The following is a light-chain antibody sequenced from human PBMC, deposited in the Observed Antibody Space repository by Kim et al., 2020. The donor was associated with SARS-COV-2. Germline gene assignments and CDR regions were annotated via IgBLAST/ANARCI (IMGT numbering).Light chain of an antibody. CDR3: QQSHTAPLLT. Sequence: DIQMTQSPSSMAASVGDRVTIACRAGQSISTYLNWYQQKPGKAPKLLIYAASTLQSGVPSRFSGSGSGTDFTLTISSLQPEDFATYYCQQSHTAPLLTFGGGTKGDIK. CDR1: QSISTY. V-gene: IGKV1-39*01. CDR2: AAS. J-gene: IGKJ4*01.